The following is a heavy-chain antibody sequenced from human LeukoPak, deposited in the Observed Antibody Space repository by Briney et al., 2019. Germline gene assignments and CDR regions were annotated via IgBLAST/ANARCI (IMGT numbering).Heavy chain of an antibody. CDR2: IYYSGST. V-gene: IGHV4-59*01. J-gene: IGHJ4*02. CDR3: ARRYCSSTSCYDY. CDR1: SGSISNYY. D-gene: IGHD2-2*01. Sequence: SETLSLTCIVSSGSISNYYWSWIRQPPGKGLEWIGYIYYSGSTNYNPSLKSRVTISVDTSKNQFSLKLSSVTAADTAVYYCARRYCSSTSCYDYWGQGTLVTVSS.